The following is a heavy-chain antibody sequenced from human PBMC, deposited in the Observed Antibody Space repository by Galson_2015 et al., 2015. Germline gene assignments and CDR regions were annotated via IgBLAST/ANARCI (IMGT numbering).Heavy chain of an antibody. Sequence: SVKVSCKASGGTFSSYTISWVRQAPGQGLEWMGRIIPILGIANYAQKFQGRVTITADKSTSTAYMELSSLRSEDTAVYYCARDGSSGYRYYYYYGMDVWGQGTTVTVSS. CDR3: ARDGSSGYRYYYYYGMDV. J-gene: IGHJ6*02. D-gene: IGHD3-3*01. V-gene: IGHV1-69*04. CDR1: GGTFSSYT. CDR2: IIPILGIA.